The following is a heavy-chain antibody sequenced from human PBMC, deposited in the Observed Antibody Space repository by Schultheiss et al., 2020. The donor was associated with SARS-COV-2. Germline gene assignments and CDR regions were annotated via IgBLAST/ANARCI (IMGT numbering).Heavy chain of an antibody. V-gene: IGHV3-15*01. CDR2: IKSKTDGGTT. D-gene: IGHD6-19*01. J-gene: IGHJ4*02. CDR1: GFTVSSNY. Sequence: GGSLRLSCVVSGFTVSSNYMSWVRQPPGKGLEWVGRIKSKTDGGTTDYAAPVKGRFTISRDDSKNTLYLQMNSLKTEDTAVYYCARLLYSSGWVDYWGQGTLVTVSS. CDR3: ARLLYSSGWVDY.